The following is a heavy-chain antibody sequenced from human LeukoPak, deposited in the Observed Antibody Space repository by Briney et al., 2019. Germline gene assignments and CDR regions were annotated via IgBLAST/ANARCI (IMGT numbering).Heavy chain of an antibody. Sequence: ASVKVSCKVSGYTLTELSMHWVRQAPGKGLEWMGGFDPEDGETIYAQKFQGRVTMTEDTSTDTAYMELSSLRSEDTAVYYCATLPRPMVRELDYGGQEPLAPVSS. V-gene: IGHV1-24*01. CDR2: FDPEDGET. CDR3: ATLPRPMVRELDY. CDR1: GYTLTELS. J-gene: IGHJ4*02. D-gene: IGHD3-10*01.